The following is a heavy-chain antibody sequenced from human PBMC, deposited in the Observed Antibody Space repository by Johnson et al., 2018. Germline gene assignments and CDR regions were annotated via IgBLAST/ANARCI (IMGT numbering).Heavy chain of an antibody. D-gene: IGHD2-15*01. J-gene: IGHJ1*01. CDR1: GFTFNTEW. Sequence: EVQLVESGGRLVEXGGSLRLXCAASGFTFNTEWMSWVRQAPGRGLELVARIKGIANPGTTDYAAPVKGRFTISRDNARDSLYLQLNSLRVEDTAVYYCVRDGAVGYGSGWIRYFQHWGQGTLVTVSS. CDR2: IKGIANPGTT. CDR3: VRDGAVGYGSGWIRYFQH. V-gene: IGHV3-15*01.